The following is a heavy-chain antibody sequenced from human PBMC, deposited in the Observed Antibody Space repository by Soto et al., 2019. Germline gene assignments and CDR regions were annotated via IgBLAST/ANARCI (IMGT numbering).Heavy chain of an antibody. CDR1: GGSISSGGYY. V-gene: IGHV4-31*03. J-gene: IGHJ3*02. Sequence: SETLSLTCTVSGGSISSGGYYWSWIRQHPGKGLEWIGYIYYSGSTYYNPSLKSRVTISVDTSKNQFSLKLSSVTAADTAVYYCARDIYYYDSSGTDAFDIWGQGTMVTVSS. CDR2: IYYSGST. D-gene: IGHD3-22*01. CDR3: ARDIYYYDSSGTDAFDI.